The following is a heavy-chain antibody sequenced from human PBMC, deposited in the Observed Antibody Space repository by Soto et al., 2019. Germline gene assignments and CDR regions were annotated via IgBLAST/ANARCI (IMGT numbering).Heavy chain of an antibody. V-gene: IGHV3-30*03. CDR3: ARKPRTITIFGVVNAFDI. CDR2: ISYDGSNK. J-gene: IGHJ3*02. CDR1: GFTFSSYG. Sequence: GGSLRLSCAASGFTFSSYGMHWVRQAPGKGLEWVAVISYDGSNKCYADSVKGRFTISRDNSKNTLYLQMNSLRAEDTAVYYCARKPRTITIFGVVNAFDIWGQGTMVTVSS. D-gene: IGHD3-3*01.